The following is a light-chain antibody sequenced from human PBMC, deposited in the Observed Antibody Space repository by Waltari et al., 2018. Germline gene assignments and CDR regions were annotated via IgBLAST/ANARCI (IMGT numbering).Light chain of an antibody. J-gene: IGLJ3*02. Sequence: QSALTQPASVSGSPGQSITISCTGPSSDAGTYDYVSWYQQHPGNAPKLVIYDVTNRPSGVSSRFSGSKSGDTASLTLSGLQAEDEADYYCGSYSSSRTLWVFGGGTKLTVL. CDR2: DVT. V-gene: IGLV2-14*03. CDR1: SSDAGTYDY. CDR3: GSYSSSRTLWV.